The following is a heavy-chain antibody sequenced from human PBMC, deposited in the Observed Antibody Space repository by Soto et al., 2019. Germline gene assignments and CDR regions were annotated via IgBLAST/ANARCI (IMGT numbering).Heavy chain of an antibody. J-gene: IGHJ5*02. V-gene: IGHV4-31*03. CDR1: GDSISGGASF. D-gene: IGHD2-2*01. Sequence: SETLSLTGTVSGDSISGGASFWSWIRQPPGKGLEWIASVYYSGSSYYNPSLKSRLTISVDTTKNQFSLQLKSMTAADTAVYYCAKLSCTSSTCYFPGWFDPWGQGTLVTVSS. CDR3: AKLSCTSSTCYFPGWFDP. CDR2: VYYSGSS.